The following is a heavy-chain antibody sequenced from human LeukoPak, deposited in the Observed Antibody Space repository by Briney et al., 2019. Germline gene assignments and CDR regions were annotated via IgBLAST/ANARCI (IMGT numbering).Heavy chain of an antibody. J-gene: IGHJ4*02. CDR1: GFTFSSYS. D-gene: IGHD6-19*01. CDR2: ISSSSSYI. CDR3: ARPRYSSGNGVDFDY. V-gene: IGHV3-21*01. Sequence: GGSLRLSCAASGFTFSSYSMNWVRQAPGKGLEWVSSISSSSSYIYYADSVKGRFTISRDNAKNSLYLQMNSLRAEDTAVYYCARPRYSSGNGVDFDYWGQGTLVTVSS.